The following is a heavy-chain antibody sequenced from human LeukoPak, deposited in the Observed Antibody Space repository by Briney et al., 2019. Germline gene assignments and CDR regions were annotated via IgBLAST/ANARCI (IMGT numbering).Heavy chain of an antibody. CDR1: GGSISSYY. Sequence: SETLSLTCTVSGGSISSYYWSWIRQPPGKGVEWIGYIYYSGSTNYNPSLKSRVTISVDTSKNQFSLKLSSVSAADTAVYYCARTVGDGYKNDWFDPWGQGTLVTVSS. D-gene: IGHD5-24*01. CDR3: ARTVGDGYKNDWFDP. CDR2: IYYSGST. J-gene: IGHJ5*02. V-gene: IGHV4-59*01.